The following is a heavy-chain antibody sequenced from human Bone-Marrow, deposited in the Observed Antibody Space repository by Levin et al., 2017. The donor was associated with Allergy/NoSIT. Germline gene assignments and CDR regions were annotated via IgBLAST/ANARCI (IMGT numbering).Heavy chain of an antibody. Sequence: GGSLRLSCAASGFTFDDYAMHWVRQAPGKGLEWVSLISWDGGSTYYADSVKGRFTISRDNSKNSLYLQMNSLRAEDTALYYCAKDLRGIRKGAVAGPQTYFDYWGQGTLVTVSS. V-gene: IGHV3-43D*04. CDR1: GFTFDDYA. J-gene: IGHJ4*02. D-gene: IGHD6-19*01. CDR2: ISWDGGST. CDR3: AKDLRGIRKGAVAGPQTYFDY.